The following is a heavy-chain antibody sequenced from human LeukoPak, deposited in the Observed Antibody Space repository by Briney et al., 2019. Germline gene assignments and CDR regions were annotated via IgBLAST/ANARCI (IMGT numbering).Heavy chain of an antibody. J-gene: IGHJ4*02. D-gene: IGHD3-22*01. CDR1: GSTFTSYG. V-gene: IGHV1-18*01. Sequence: ASVKVSCKASGSTFTSYGISWVRLAPGPGLEWMGWISAYNGNRNYAQKLQGRVTMTTDTSTSTAYMELRSLRSDDTPVYYCATYYYDSSGYYYPDYWGQGTLVTVSS. CDR3: ATYYYDSSGYYYPDY. CDR2: ISAYNGNR.